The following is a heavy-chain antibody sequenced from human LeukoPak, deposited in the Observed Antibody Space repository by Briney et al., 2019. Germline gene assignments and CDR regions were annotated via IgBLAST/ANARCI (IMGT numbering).Heavy chain of an antibody. Sequence: SETLSLTCAVYGGAFSGYYWSWIRQPPGKGLEWIGEINHSGSTNYNPSLKSRVTISVDTSKNQFSLKLSSVTAADTAVYYCARGGGSSLDYWGQGTLVTVSS. V-gene: IGHV4-34*01. J-gene: IGHJ4*02. CDR1: GGAFSGYY. D-gene: IGHD2-15*01. CDR2: INHSGST. CDR3: ARGGGSSLDY.